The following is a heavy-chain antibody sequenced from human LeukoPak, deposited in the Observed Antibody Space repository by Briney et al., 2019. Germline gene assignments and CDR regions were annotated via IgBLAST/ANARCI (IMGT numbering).Heavy chain of an antibody. CDR2: IRYGADST. V-gene: IGHV3-23*01. CDR3: AKGLTTHDY. D-gene: IGHD4-11*01. CDR1: GFTFTDYA. Sequence: GGTLRLSCAASGFTFTDYAMTWVRQAPGKGLEWVSTIRYGADSTYYADSVKGRFTISRDHSKNTLYLQMNSLRADDTAVYYCAKGLTTHDYWGQGTLVTVSS. J-gene: IGHJ4*02.